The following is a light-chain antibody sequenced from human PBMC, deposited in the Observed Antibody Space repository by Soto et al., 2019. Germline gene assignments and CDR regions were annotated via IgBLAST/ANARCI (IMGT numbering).Light chain of an antibody. CDR2: DAS. CDR1: QSINSW. J-gene: IGKJ1*01. Sequence: DIQMTQSPSTLSASVGDRVTITCRASQSINSWLAWYQQKPGKAPKLLIYDASSLESGVPPRFSGSGSGTDFTLTISSLQPDDFTTYYCQQFNSYPWTFGRGTKVEIK. V-gene: IGKV1-5*01. CDR3: QQFNSYPWT.